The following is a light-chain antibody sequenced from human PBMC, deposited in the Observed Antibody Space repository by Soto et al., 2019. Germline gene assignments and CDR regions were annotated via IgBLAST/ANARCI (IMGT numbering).Light chain of an antibody. CDR2: DVS. V-gene: IGLV2-11*01. CDR3: CSYAGSHTWV. CDR1: SGDVGDYDF. J-gene: IGLJ3*02. Sequence: QSALTQPRSVSGSPGQSVTISCTGTSGDVGDYDFVSWYHQHPGKVPKLIIYDVSERPSGVPDRFSGSKSGNTASLTISGLQAEDEAVYYCCSYAGSHTWVFGGGTKVTVL.